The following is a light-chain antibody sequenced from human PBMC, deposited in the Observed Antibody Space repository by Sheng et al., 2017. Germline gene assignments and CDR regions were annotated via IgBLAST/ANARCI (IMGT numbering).Light chain of an antibody. CDR3: QQYNNWPRT. CDR1: QSVSSY. V-gene: IGKV3-15*01. Sequence: EIVMTQSPATLSVSPGERATLSCRASQSVSSYLAWYQQKPGQAPRLLIYGASTRATGIPARFSGSGSGTEFTLIISSLQSEDFAVYYCQQYNNWPRTFGQGTKVE. CDR2: GAS. J-gene: IGKJ1*01.